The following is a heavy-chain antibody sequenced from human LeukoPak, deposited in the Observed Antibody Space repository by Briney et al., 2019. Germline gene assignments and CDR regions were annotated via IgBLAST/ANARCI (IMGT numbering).Heavy chain of an antibody. V-gene: IGHV1-2*02. D-gene: IGHD5-18*01. CDR3: ARDVDTGNNWFDT. J-gene: IGHJ5*02. CDR2: IDPNSGGT. CDR1: GYTFTGYY. Sequence: ASVEVSCKASGYTFTGYYMHWVRQAPGQGLEWMGWIDPNSGGTNYAQKFQGRVTMTRDTSISTAYMELSSLRSDDTAVYYCARDVDTGNNWFDTWGQGTLVTVSS.